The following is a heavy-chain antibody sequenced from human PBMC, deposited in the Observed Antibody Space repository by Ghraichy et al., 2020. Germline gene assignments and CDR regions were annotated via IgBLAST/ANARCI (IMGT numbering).Heavy chain of an antibody. D-gene: IGHD3-3*01. CDR1: GASIESHY. CDR3: ARDGSWDSWNGRYKWEWIDP. V-gene: IGHV4-59*11. CDR2: IYYSGST. J-gene: IGHJ5*02. Sequence: TYSVSGASIESHYWSWIRQPPGKGLEWIGYIYYSGSTKYNPSLKSRVTISADTSKNEISLKLTSVTAADTAVYYCARDGSWDSWNGRYKWEWIDPWGQGSLVTVSS.